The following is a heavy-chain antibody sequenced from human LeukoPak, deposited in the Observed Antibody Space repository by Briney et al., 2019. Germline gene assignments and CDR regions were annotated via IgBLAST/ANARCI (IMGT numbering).Heavy chain of an antibody. CDR2: INPNSGGT. D-gene: IGHD5-18*01. V-gene: IGHV1-2*02. Sequence: ASVKVSCKASGYTFTDYYLYWERQAPGQGLEWMGWINPNSGGTNYAQKFQGRVTMTRDTSISTAYMELSRLRSDDTAVYYCARDGTSVMVDFDYWGQGTLVTVSS. CDR1: GYTFTDYY. J-gene: IGHJ4*02. CDR3: ARDGTSVMVDFDY.